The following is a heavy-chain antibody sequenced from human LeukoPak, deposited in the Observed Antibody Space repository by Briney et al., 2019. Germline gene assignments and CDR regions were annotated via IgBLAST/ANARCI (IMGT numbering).Heavy chain of an antibody. J-gene: IGHJ6*02. D-gene: IGHD2-15*01. CDR1: GFTFSSYA. Sequence: GGSLRLSCAAPGFTFSSYAMSWVRQAPGKGLEWVSAISGSGGSTYYADSVKGRFTISRDNSKNTLYLQMNSLRAEDTAVYYCAKDDDSGYCSGGSCYWNYGMDVWGQGTTVTVSS. V-gene: IGHV3-23*01. CDR3: AKDDDSGYCSGGSCYWNYGMDV. CDR2: ISGSGGST.